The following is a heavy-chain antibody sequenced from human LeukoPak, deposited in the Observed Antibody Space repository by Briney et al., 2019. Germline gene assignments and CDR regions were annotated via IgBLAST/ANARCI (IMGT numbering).Heavy chain of an antibody. CDR2: INPNSGGT. D-gene: IGHD2-2*01. J-gene: IGHJ4*02. CDR1: GYTFTGYY. Sequence: ASVKVSCKASGYTFTGYYMHWVRQAPVQGLEWMGWINPNSGGTNYAQKFQGRVTMTRDTSISTAYMELSRLRSDDTAVYYCARMVYCSSTSCYSGPKYFDYWGQGTLVTVSS. V-gene: IGHV1-2*02. CDR3: ARMVYCSSTSCYSGPKYFDY.